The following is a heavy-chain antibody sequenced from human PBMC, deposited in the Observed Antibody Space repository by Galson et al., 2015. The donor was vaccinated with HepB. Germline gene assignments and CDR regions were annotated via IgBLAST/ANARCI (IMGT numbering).Heavy chain of an antibody. J-gene: IGHJ6*02. D-gene: IGHD6-19*01. V-gene: IGHV2-5*02. CDR3: AHLSRSGWPEDYYYGMDV. CDR2: IYWDDDK. Sequence: PAPVTPTQTLTLTCTFSGLSLSTRGVGVGWVRQPPGKALEWLALIYWDDDKRHSPSLKSRLTITKDTSKNQVVLKMTNMDPVDTATYYCAHLSRSGWPEDYYYGMDVWGQGTTVTVSS. CDR1: GLSLSTRGVG.